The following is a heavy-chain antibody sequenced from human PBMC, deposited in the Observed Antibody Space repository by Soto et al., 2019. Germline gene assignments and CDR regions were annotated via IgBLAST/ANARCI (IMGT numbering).Heavy chain of an antibody. CDR2: ISSSSSTI. CDR1: GFTFSSYS. V-gene: IGHV3-48*02. CDR3: ARDRGPYYDFWSGYSDAFDI. J-gene: IGHJ3*02. D-gene: IGHD3-3*01. Sequence: GRSLRLSCAASGFTFSSYSMNWVRQAPGKGLEWVSYISSSSSTIYYADSVKGRFTISRDNAKNSLYLQMNSLRDEDTAVYYCARDRGPYYDFWSGYSDAFDIWGQGTMVTVS.